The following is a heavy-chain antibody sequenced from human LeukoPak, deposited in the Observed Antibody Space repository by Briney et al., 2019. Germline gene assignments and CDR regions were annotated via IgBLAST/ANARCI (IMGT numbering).Heavy chain of an antibody. Sequence: TLSLTCTVSGGSISSGGYYWSWIRQHPGKGLEWIGYIYYSGSTYYNPSLKSRVTISVDTSKNQFSLKLSSVTAADTDVYYCARGATVVTYFDYWGQGTLVTVSS. D-gene: IGHD4-23*01. CDR3: ARGATVVTYFDY. V-gene: IGHV4-31*03. CDR2: IYYSGST. J-gene: IGHJ4*02. CDR1: GGSISSGGYY.